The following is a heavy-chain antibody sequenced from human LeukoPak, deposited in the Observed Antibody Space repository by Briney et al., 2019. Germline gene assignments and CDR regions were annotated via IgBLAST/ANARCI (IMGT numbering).Heavy chain of an antibody. CDR1: GVTFSDYY. D-gene: IGHD2-15*01. CDR3: ASVVGASLTIRFDL. V-gene: IGHV3-11*01. J-gene: IGHJ4*02. Sequence: GGSLRLSCQASGVTFSDYYMSWIRQAPGKGLEWIAYISGPGYPIYHADSVKGRFTISRDSAERSLYLQMNSLRVEDTAVYYCASVVGASLTIRFDLWGPGTLVTVSS. CDR2: ISGPGYPI.